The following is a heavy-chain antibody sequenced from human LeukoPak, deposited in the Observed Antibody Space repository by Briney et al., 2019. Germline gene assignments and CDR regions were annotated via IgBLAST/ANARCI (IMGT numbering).Heavy chain of an antibody. CDR2: LRGSGGST. D-gene: IGHD4-23*01. CDR3: ATYGGNSGYHYDVDV. J-gene: IGHJ6*02. Sequence: GGSLRLSCAASGFTLSRLAMSWVRQAPGKGLEWVSDLRGSGGSTYYADSVKGRFTISRDNSKNTLYLQMNSLRAEDTAVYYCATYGGNSGYHYDVDVWGQGTTVTVSS. CDR1: GFTLSRLA. V-gene: IGHV3-23*01.